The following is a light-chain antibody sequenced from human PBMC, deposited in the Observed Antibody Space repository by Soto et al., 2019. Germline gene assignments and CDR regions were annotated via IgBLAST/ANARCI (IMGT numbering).Light chain of an antibody. CDR1: QSISSK. J-gene: IGKJ1*01. V-gene: IGKV3-15*01. CDR3: QQYNNWLSWT. CDR2: GAV. Sequence: EVVMTQSPAVLSVSPGETATLSCRASQSISSKLAWYQQKPGQAPRLLIYGAVTRATGIPARFSGSGSTTDFTLTISSLHSEDCAVYYCQQYNNWLSWTFGQGNKVEIK.